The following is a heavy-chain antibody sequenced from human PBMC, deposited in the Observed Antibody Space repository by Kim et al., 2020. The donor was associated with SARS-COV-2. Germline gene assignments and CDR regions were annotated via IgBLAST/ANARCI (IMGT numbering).Heavy chain of an antibody. V-gene: IGHV4-39*01. CDR1: GGSISSSSYY. D-gene: IGHD4-17*01. Sequence: SETLSLTCTVSGGSISSSSYYWGWIRQPPGKGLEWIGSIYYSGSTYYNPSLKSRVTISVDTSKNQFSLKLSSVTAADTAVYYCARDYGGSPRGLFDYWGQGTLVTVSS. J-gene: IGHJ4*02. CDR3: ARDYGGSPRGLFDY. CDR2: IYYSGST.